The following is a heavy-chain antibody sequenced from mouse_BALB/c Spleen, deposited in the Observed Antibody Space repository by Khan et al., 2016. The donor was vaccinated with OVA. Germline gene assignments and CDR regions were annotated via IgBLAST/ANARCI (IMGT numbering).Heavy chain of an antibody. CDR3: AREEALYYFDY. CDR2: IYPGTDNT. D-gene: IGHD3-2*02. V-gene: IGHV1-76*01. Sequence: VQLQQSGAELVRPGASVKLSCKTSGYIFTNYWIHWVKQRSGQGLEWIARIYPGTDNTYYNENLKDKATLTADKSSSTTYMQLSSLKSEDSAVYFCAREEALYYFDYWGQGTTLTVSS. CDR1: GYIFTNYW. J-gene: IGHJ2*01.